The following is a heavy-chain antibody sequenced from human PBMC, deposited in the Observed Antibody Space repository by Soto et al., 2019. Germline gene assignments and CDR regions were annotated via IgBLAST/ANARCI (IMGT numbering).Heavy chain of an antibody. J-gene: IGHJ1*01. CDR2: ITGSSDRI. CDR3: TISSGRLTH. CDR1: GFTFSVYS. V-gene: IGHV3-48*02. D-gene: IGHD3-22*01. Sequence: EVQLVESGGGWVQPGGSLRLSCAASGFTFSVYSMNWVRQAPGKGLDWVSYITGSSDRILFADSVKGRFTVSRANAKNSLYLQMNSLRDEDRGVYYRTISSGRLTHWGQGTLVSVSS.